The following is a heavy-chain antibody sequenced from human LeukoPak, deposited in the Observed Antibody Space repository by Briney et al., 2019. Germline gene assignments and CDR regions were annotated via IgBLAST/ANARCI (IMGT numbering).Heavy chain of an antibody. CDR1: GGTFSSYA. Sequence: SVKVSCKASGGTFSSYAISWVRQAPGQGLEWMGGIIPIFGTANYAQKFQGRVTITADESTSTAYMELSSLRSEDTAVYYCARNAVVVVPSYYYYYMDVWGKGTTVTISS. CDR2: IIPIFGTA. D-gene: IGHD2-15*01. V-gene: IGHV1-69*13. CDR3: ARNAVVVVPSYYYYYMDV. J-gene: IGHJ6*03.